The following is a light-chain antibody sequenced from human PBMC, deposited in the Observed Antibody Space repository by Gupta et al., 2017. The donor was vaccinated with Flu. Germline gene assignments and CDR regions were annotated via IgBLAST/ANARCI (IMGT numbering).Light chain of an antibody. CDR1: SSNIGSDYD. CDR2: GEN. J-gene: IGLJ1*01. V-gene: IGLV1-40*01. CDR3: QSYDSSLSGFYV. Sequence: TISCNGTSSNIGSDYDVHWYQQLPGTATKLLIYGENNRHPGVPDRFSGSKSGTSASLAITGLQAEDEADYYCQSYDSSLSGFYVFGTGTKVTVL.